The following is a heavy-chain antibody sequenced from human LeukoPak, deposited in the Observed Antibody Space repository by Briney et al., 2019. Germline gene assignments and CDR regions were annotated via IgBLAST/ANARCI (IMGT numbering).Heavy chain of an antibody. D-gene: IGHD3-10*01. J-gene: IGHJ3*02. CDR3: VGQRGSGSFAFDI. V-gene: IGHV3-20*01. CDR1: GFTFDDYG. CDR2: INWNGGST. Sequence: RPGGSLRLSCAASGFTFDDYGMSWVRQAPGKGLEWVSGINWNGGSTGYADSVKGRFTISRDNAKNSLYLQMNSLRAEDTALYHCVGQRGSGSFAFDIWGQGTMVTVSS.